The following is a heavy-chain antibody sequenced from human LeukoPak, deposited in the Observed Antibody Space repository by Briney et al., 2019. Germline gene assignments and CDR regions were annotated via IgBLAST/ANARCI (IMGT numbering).Heavy chain of an antibody. D-gene: IGHD6-19*01. J-gene: IGHJ6*02. CDR3: ASARVAVAGYYYYGMGV. V-gene: IGHV1-69*13. CDR1: GGTFSSYA. CDR2: IIPIFGTA. Sequence: GASVKVSCKASGGTFSSYAISWVRQAPGQGLEWMGGIIPIFGTANYAQKFQGRVTITADESTSAAYMELSSLRSEDTAVYYCASARVAVAGYYYYGMGVWGQGTTVTVSS.